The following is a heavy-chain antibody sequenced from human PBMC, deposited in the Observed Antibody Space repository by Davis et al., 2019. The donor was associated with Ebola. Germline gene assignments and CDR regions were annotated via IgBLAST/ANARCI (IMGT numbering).Heavy chain of an antibody. CDR1: GFTFSSYW. CDR3: ARADQL. V-gene: IGHV3-74*03. Sequence: HTGGSLRLSCAASGFTFSSYWMSWVRQAPGKGLVWVSCINRDGSTTTYADSVKGRFTISRDNSKNTLYLQMNSLRPEDTAVYYCARADQLRGQGTLVTVSS. CDR2: INRDGSTT. D-gene: IGHD2-2*01. J-gene: IGHJ4*02.